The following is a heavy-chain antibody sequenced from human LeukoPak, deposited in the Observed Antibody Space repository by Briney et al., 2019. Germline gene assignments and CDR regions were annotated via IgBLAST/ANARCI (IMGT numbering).Heavy chain of an antibody. V-gene: IGHV3-72*01. CDR1: VLTLSDLY. D-gene: IGHD5-24*01. CDR3: ANFFDNNYGF. J-gene: IGHJ4*02. Sequence: PGGSVRLFCTASVLTLSDLYMDGVRGSREKGGEGGERRRDRANSYTTVYAASVEGRFTISRDDSKKSLYLQMNSLKTEDTAVYYCANFFDNNYGFWGPGTLVTVSS. CDR2: RRDRANSYTT.